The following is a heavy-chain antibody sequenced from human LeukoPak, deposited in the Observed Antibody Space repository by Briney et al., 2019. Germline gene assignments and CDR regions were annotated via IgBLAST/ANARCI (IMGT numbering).Heavy chain of an antibody. D-gene: IGHD1-1*01. Sequence: ASVKVSCKASGYTFTGYYMHRVRQAPGQGLEWMGGIIPIFGTANYAQKFQGRVTITADKSTSTAYMELSSLRSEDTAVYYCARALKLERHKHGGIDPWGQGTLVTVSS. CDR1: GYTFTGYY. CDR3: ARALKLERHKHGGIDP. J-gene: IGHJ5*02. V-gene: IGHV1-69*06. CDR2: IIPIFGTA.